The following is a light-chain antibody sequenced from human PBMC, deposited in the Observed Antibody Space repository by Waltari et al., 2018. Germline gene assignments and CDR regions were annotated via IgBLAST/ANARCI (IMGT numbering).Light chain of an antibody. CDR3: HQYYSLFT. CDR2: WAS. V-gene: IGKV4-1*01. CDR1: QSLFYSSNSKNY. J-gene: IGKJ3*01. Sequence: DIVMTQSPDSLAVSLGERATINCKSSQSLFYSSNSKNYLAWYQQKPGQSPKLLIYWASTRESGVPDRFSGSGSGTDFTLTSSTLQAEDVAVYYCHQYYSLFTFGPGTKVDIK.